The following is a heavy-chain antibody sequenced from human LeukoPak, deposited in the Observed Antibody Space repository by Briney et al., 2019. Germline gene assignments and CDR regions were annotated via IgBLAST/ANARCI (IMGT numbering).Heavy chain of an antibody. Sequence: SSETLSLTCSISGYSISSGYFWGWIRQPPGKGLEWIGNIHHDGITYYNPSLKSRVTMSVDTSKNQFSLKLSSVTAADTAVYYCARDGCSSTSCYHRDYYYYYMDVWGKGTTVTISS. CDR2: IHHDGIT. CDR1: GYSISSGYF. CDR3: ARDGCSSTSCYHRDYYYYYMDV. V-gene: IGHV4-38-2*02. J-gene: IGHJ6*03. D-gene: IGHD2-2*01.